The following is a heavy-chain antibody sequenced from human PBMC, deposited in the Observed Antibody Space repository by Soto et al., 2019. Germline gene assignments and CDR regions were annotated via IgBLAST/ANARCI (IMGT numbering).Heavy chain of an antibody. CDR2: IYYSGST. Sequence: QLQLQESGPGLVKPSETLSLTCTVSGGSISSSSYYWGWIRQPPGKGLEWIGSIYYSGSTYYNPSLKSRVTISVDTSKNQFSLKLSSVTAADTAVYYCARHWRRYDSSMGYWGQGTLVTVSS. V-gene: IGHV4-39*01. CDR1: GGSISSSSYY. J-gene: IGHJ4*02. CDR3: ARHWRRYDSSMGY. D-gene: IGHD3-3*01.